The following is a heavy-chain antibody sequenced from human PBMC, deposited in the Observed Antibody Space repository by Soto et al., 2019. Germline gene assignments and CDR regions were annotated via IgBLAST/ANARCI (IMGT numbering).Heavy chain of an antibody. V-gene: IGHV3-48*03. CDR1: GFSFTNYE. J-gene: IGHJ4*02. CDR3: ARESFSASPNFIDY. D-gene: IGHD3-16*01. Sequence: GGSLRLSCAVSGFSFTNYEMNWVRQAPGKGLEWIAYIGLSGDTIYYADSVKGRFTISRDHAKNSLELQMNSLRADDTALYYCARESFSASPNFIDYWGRGTQVTVSS. CDR2: IGLSGDTI.